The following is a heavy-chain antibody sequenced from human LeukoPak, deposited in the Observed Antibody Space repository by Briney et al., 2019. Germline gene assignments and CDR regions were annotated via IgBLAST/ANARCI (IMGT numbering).Heavy chain of an antibody. CDR3: AKDFDILTGLTHY. V-gene: IGHV3-30*18. Sequence: PGGSLRLSCAASGFTFSSYGMHWVRQAPGKGLEWVAVISYDGSNKYYADSVKGRFTISRDNSKNTLYLQMNSLRAEDTAVYYCAKDFDILTGLTHYWGQGTLVTVSS. J-gene: IGHJ4*02. CDR1: GFTFSSYG. D-gene: IGHD3-9*01. CDR2: ISYDGSNK.